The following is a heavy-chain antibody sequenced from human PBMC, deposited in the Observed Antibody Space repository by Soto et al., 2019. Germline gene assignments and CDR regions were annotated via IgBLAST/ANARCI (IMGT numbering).Heavy chain of an antibody. D-gene: IGHD2-21*02. Sequence: GGSLRICCAASGFRFSSLAMIWVRQAPGKGLEWVSSISGRGVDTLYADSVKGRFTISRDNSRNTLYLQVNSLRAEDTAVYYCAKDQTDVTLFDYWGQGTLVTVSS. CDR1: GFRFSSLA. CDR3: AKDQTDVTLFDY. CDR2: ISGRGVDT. J-gene: IGHJ4*02. V-gene: IGHV3-23*01.